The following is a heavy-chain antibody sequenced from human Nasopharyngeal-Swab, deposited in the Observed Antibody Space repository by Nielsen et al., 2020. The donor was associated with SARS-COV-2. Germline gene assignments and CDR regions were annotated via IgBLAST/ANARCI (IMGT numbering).Heavy chain of an antibody. V-gene: IGHV3-49*02. D-gene: IGHD2-15*01. CDR2: IRSKAYGGTT. J-gene: IGHJ4*02. CDR3: TRGGDCSGGSCQTWIQLWADY. Sequence: WIRQPPGKGLEWVGFIRSKAYGGTTEYAASVKGRFTISRDDSKSIAYPQMNSLKTEDTAVYYCTRGGDCSGGSCQTWIQLWADYWGQGTLVTVSS.